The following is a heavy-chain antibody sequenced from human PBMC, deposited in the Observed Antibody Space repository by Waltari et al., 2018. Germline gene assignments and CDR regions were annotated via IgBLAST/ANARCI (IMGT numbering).Heavy chain of an antibody. Sequence: EVQLLESGGGLVQPGGSRRLSCAASGFTFSSYAMSWVRQAPGKGLEWVSAISGSGGSTYYADSVQGLFTISRDNSKNTLYLQMNSLRAEDTAVYYCAKDILEYYYDSSGYYPDAFDIWGQGTMVTVSS. CDR2: ISGSGGST. D-gene: IGHD3-22*01. CDR1: GFTFSSYA. CDR3: AKDILEYYYDSSGYYPDAFDI. J-gene: IGHJ3*02. V-gene: IGHV3-23*01.